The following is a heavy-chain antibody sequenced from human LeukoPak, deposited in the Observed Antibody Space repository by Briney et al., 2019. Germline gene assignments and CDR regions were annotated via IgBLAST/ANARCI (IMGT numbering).Heavy chain of an antibody. D-gene: IGHD1-26*01. CDR1: GFTFSSYW. J-gene: IGHJ4*02. Sequence: PGGSLRLSCAASGFTFSSYWMNWVRQAPGKGLEWVSYISSSGSNIHYADSVKGRFTISRDTGKNSLYLQMNSLRAEDTAVYYCARLASGSYPNYFDYWGQGILVTVSS. V-gene: IGHV3-48*01. CDR2: ISSSGSNI. CDR3: ARLASGSYPNYFDY.